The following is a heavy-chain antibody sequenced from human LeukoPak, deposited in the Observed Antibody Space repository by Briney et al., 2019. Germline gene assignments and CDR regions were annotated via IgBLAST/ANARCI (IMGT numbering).Heavy chain of an antibody. D-gene: IGHD4-17*01. CDR2: MNPNSGNT. Sequence: ASVTVSCKASGYTFTSYDINWVRQAAGQGLEWMGWMNPNSGNTGYAQKFQGRVTMTRNTSISTAYMELSSLRSEDTAVYYCATRGDYGDYDYYYGMDVWGQGTTVTVSS. CDR3: ATRGDYGDYDYYYGMDV. CDR1: GYTFTSYD. V-gene: IGHV1-8*01. J-gene: IGHJ6*02.